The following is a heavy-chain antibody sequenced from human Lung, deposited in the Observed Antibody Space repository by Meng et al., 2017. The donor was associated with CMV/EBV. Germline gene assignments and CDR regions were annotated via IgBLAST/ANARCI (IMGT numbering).Heavy chain of an antibody. Sequence: SETLSLTCTVSGGSISSSSYYWGWIRQPPGKGLEWIGSIYYSGSTYYNPSLKSRVTISVDTSKNQFSLKLSSVTAADTAVYYCARAGTDYDFWSGYFGSWCEPWGPITXFTVSS. D-gene: IGHD3-3*01. J-gene: IGHJ5*02. CDR2: IYYSGST. CDR3: ARAGTDYDFWSGYFGSWCEP. V-gene: IGHV4-39*07. CDR1: GGSISSSSYY.